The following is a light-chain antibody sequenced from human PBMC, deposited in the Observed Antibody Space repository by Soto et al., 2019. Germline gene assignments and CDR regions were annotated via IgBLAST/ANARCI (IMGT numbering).Light chain of an antibody. Sequence: EIVLTQSPATLSLSPGERATLSCRASQSVSSYLAWYQQKPGHAPRLLIYDASDRATGIPARFSGSGSGTDLALTISSLEPEDFEVYYCQQRSNSPFTFGGGNKVEIK. CDR3: QQRSNSPFT. CDR2: DAS. CDR1: QSVSSY. J-gene: IGKJ4*01. V-gene: IGKV3-11*01.